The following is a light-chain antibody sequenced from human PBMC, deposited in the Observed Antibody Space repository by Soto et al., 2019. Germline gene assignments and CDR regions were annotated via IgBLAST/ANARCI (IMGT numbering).Light chain of an antibody. V-gene: IGLV2-23*01. J-gene: IGLJ1*01. CDR2: EGS. CDR3: CSYAGSRRV. CDR1: SSDVGSYNL. Sequence: QSALTQPASVSGSPGQSITISCNGTSSDVGSYNLVSWYQQHPGKAPKLMIYEGSKRPSGVSNRFSGSKSGNTASLTISGLQAEDEADYYCCSYAGSRRVFGTGTKVTVL.